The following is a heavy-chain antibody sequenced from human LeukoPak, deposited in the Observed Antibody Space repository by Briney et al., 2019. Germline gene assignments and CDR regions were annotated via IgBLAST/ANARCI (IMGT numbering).Heavy chain of an antibody. D-gene: IGHD2-2*01. J-gene: IGHJ6*04. Sequence: SQTLSLTCTVSGGSISSGGYYWSWIRQHPGKGLEWIGYIYYSGSTYYNPSLKSRVTISVDTSKNQFSLKLSSVTAADTAVYYCASGDCSSNSCYGNYYGMDVWGKGTTVTVSS. CDR2: IYYSGST. V-gene: IGHV4-31*03. CDR1: GGSISSGGYY. CDR3: ASGDCSSNSCYGNYYGMDV.